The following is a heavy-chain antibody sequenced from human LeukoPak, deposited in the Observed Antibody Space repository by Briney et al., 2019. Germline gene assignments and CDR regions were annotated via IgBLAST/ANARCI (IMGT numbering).Heavy chain of an antibody. CDR3: ARGPAARVGMDV. V-gene: IGHV4-34*01. J-gene: IGHJ6*02. D-gene: IGHD3-3*01. Sequence: SETLSLTCAVYGGSFSGYYWSWIRQPPGRGLEWIGEINHSGSTNYNPSLKSRVTISVDTSKNQFSLKLSSVTAADTAVYYCARGPAARVGMDVWGQGTTVTVSS. CDR2: INHSGST. CDR1: GGSFSGYY.